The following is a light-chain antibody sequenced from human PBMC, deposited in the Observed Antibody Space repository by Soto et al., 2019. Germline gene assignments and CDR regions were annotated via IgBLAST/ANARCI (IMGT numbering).Light chain of an antibody. CDR1: QSVSSN. Sequence: EIVMTQSPATLSVSPGERATLSCRASQSVSSNLAWYQQKPGQAPRLLICGASTRATGIPARFSGSGSGTEFTLTISSLQSGDFAVYYWQQYNNWPFTFGPGTKVDIK. CDR2: GAS. J-gene: IGKJ3*01. CDR3: QQYNNWPFT. V-gene: IGKV3-15*01.